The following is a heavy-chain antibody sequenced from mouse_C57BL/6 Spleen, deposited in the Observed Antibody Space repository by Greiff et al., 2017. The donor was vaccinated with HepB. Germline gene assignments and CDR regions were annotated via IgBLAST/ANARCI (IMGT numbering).Heavy chain of an antibody. J-gene: IGHJ4*01. CDR1: GYTFTDYY. V-gene: IGHV1-26*01. CDR3: AILGYYAMDY. CDR2: INPNNGGT. D-gene: IGHD4-1*01. Sequence: VQLQQSGPELVKPGASVKISCKASGYTFTDYYMNWVKQSHGKSLEWIGDINPNNGGTSYNQKFKGKATLTVDKSSSTAYMELRSLTSEDSAVYYCAILGYYAMDYWGQGTSVTVSS.